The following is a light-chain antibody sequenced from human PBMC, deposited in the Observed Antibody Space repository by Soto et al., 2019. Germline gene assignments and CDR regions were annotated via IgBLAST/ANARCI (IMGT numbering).Light chain of an antibody. Sequence: EIVMTQSPATLSVSPGERATLSCRASQSVSSNLAWYQQKPGQAPRLLIYGASTRATGIPARFSGSGSGTEFALTISILQSEDFAVYYCQQYNSWPFTFGPGTKVDIK. V-gene: IGKV3-15*01. CDR1: QSVSSN. CDR2: GAS. J-gene: IGKJ3*01. CDR3: QQYNSWPFT.